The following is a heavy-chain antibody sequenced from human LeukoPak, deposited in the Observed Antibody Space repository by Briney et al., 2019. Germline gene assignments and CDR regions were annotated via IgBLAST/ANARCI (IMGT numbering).Heavy chain of an antibody. V-gene: IGHV4-39*01. D-gene: IGHD4-11*01. CDR3: ASPLMTTKGVDY. CDR1: GGSISSSSYY. Sequence: SETLSLTCTVSGGSISSSSYYWGWIRQPPGKGLEWIGSIYYSGSTYYNPSLKSRVTISVDTSKNQFSLKLSSVTAADTAVYYCASPLMTTKGVDYWGQGTLVTVSS. J-gene: IGHJ4*02. CDR2: IYYSGST.